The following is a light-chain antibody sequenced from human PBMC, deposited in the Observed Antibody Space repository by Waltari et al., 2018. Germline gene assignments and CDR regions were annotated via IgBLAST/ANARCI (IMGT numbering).Light chain of an antibody. CDR1: QGRSSW. Sequence: DIQMTQSPSTLSASVGDRVTITCRTSQGRSSWLAWYQPTPGKAPKLLIYQASTLESGVPSRFSGSGSGTEFTLTISSLQPDDSATYYCQQYDHYPWTFGQGTKVELK. V-gene: IGKV1-5*03. CDR2: QAS. CDR3: QQYDHYPWT. J-gene: IGKJ1*01.